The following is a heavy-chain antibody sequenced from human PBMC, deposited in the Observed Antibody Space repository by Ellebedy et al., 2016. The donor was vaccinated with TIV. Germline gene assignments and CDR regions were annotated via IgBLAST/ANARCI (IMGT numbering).Heavy chain of an antibody. V-gene: IGHV3-30*02. D-gene: IGHD2-15*01. J-gene: IGHJ6*03. CDR2: IRHDGQTK. CDR3: ARDPHGGYMDV. Sequence: GGSLRLXCAASGFTFRSYGMHWIRQAPGKGLEWVAFIRHDGQTKYYADSVTGRFTISRDNSKNTLYLQMSSLRAEDMAVYFCARDPHGGYMDVWGKGTTVTVSS. CDR1: GFTFRSYG.